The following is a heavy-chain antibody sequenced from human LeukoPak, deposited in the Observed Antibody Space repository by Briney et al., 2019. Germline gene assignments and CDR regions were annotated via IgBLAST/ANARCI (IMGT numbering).Heavy chain of an antibody. Sequence: ASVKVSCKASGYTFTSYGISWVRQAPGQGLEWMGWISAYNGNTNYAQKLQGRVTMTTDTSTSTAYMELRSLRSDDTAAYYCARGVVGATANDAFDIWGQGTMVTVSS. V-gene: IGHV1-18*01. CDR1: GYTFTSYG. J-gene: IGHJ3*02. D-gene: IGHD1-26*01. CDR3: ARGVVGATANDAFDI. CDR2: ISAYNGNT.